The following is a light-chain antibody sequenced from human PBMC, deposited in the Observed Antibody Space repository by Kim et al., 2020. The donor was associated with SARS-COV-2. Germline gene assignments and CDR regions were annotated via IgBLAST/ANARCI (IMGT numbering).Light chain of an antibody. CDR3: CSSAGGYTWV. J-gene: IGLJ3*02. CDR1: SSDVGNYNY. V-gene: IGLV2-11*01. CDR2: DVS. Sequence: GQSVTSTCTGTSSDVGNYNYVSGYQQHPGKAPKLMIYDVSKRPSGVPERFSGSKSGNTASLTISGLQAEDEADYYCCSSAGGYTWVFGGGTGLTVL.